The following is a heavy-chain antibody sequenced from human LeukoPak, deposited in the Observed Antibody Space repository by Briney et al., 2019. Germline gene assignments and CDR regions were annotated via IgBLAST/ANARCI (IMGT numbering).Heavy chain of an antibody. Sequence: GGTLIISSETPGFTLTNYDIRLVRKALGKGLNWHSPGRRVGGGAPYYADSVKGRFTVSRDISTNTVYLQMNSLKTEETAIYFCAKDAEERHRGAIAWYFGSWGQGTLVTVSS. CDR3: AKDAEERHRGAIAWYFGS. CDR2: GRRVGGGAP. V-gene: IGHV3-23*01. D-gene: IGHD3-9*01. J-gene: IGHJ5*02. CDR1: GFTLTNYD.